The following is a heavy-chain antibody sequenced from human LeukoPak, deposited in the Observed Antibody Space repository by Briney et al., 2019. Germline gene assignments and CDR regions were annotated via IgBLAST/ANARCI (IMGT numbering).Heavy chain of an antibody. Sequence: GGSLRLSCAASGFTFSSYAMSWVRQAPGKGREWVSASSGSGGSTYYADSVKGRFTISRENSKNTLYLQMNSLRAEDTAVYYCAKDLVTYDYVWGADYWGQGTLVTVSS. CDR3: AKDLVTYDYVWGADY. D-gene: IGHD3-16*01. CDR2: SSGSGGST. CDR1: GFTFSSYA. J-gene: IGHJ4*02. V-gene: IGHV3-23*01.